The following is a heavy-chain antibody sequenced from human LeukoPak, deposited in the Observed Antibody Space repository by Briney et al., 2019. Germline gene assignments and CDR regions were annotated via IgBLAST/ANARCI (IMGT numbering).Heavy chain of an antibody. CDR1: GDSVTSTY. D-gene: IGHD2-8*02. V-gene: IGHV4-59*02. Sequence: SETLSLTCSVSGDSVTSTYWSWIRQPPGKGLEWIAYGHHSESSNYNPSFRSRVTIPVDTSRNQFSLRLTSVTAADTAVYYCARESAGSLHDSTAAFHYWGQGILVIVSS. J-gene: IGHJ4*02. CDR3: ARESAGSLHDSTAAFHY. CDR2: GHHSESS.